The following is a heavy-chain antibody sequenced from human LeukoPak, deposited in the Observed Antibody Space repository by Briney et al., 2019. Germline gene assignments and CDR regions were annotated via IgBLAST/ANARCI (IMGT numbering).Heavy chain of an antibody. CDR3: AKSAYYDFWSGYRHYFDY. CDR2: ISGSGGST. Sequence: GASLRLSCAASGFTFSSYAMSWVRRAPGKGLEWVSAISGSGGSTYYADSVKGRFTISRDNSKNTLYLQMNSLRAEDTAVYYCAKSAYYDFWSGYRHYFDYWGQGTLVTVSS. D-gene: IGHD3-3*01. V-gene: IGHV3-23*01. CDR1: GFTFSSYA. J-gene: IGHJ4*02.